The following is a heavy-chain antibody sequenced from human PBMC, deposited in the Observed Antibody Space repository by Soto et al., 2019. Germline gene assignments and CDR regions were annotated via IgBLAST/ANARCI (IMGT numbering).Heavy chain of an antibody. CDR1: GYTFTGYY. J-gene: IGHJ6*02. D-gene: IGHD6-13*01. CDR2: INPNSGGT. CDR3: ARDKSQYSSSWYGYYYYYGMDV. Sequence: VKVSCKASGYTFTGYYMQWVRQAPGQGLEWMGWINPNSGGTNYAQKFQGWVTMTRDTSISTAYMELSRLRSDDTAVYSCARDKSQYSSSWYGYYYYYGMDVWGQGNTGTVSS. V-gene: IGHV1-2*04.